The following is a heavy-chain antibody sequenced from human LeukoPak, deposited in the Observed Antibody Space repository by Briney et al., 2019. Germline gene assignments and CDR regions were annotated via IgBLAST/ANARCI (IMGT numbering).Heavy chain of an antibody. CDR2: INDDGSTT. CDR3: ARGGRYPGDAFDI. Sequence: TGGSLRLSCAASGFTFSSYWMHWVRQAPGKGLVWVSLINDDGSTTFYADSVKGRFTISRDNAKNTLYVQTNSLRGEDTAVYYCARGGRYPGDAFDIWGQGTMVTVSS. V-gene: IGHV3-74*01. D-gene: IGHD1-26*01. CDR1: GFTFSSYW. J-gene: IGHJ3*02.